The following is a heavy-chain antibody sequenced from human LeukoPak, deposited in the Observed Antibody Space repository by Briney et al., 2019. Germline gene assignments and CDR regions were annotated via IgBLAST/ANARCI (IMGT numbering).Heavy chain of an antibody. CDR2: IYSSGST. CDR1: GGSISGHY. CDR3: ARTVRQLLANDAFDN. D-gene: IGHD4-11*01. V-gene: IGHV4-59*11. Sequence: SETLSLTCTVSGGSISGHYWTWIRQPPGKGLEWIGYIYSSGSTNYNPSLKSRVTMSVDTSKNQFSLRLSSVTAADTAVYYCARTVRQLLANDAFDNWGQGTMVTVSS. J-gene: IGHJ3*02.